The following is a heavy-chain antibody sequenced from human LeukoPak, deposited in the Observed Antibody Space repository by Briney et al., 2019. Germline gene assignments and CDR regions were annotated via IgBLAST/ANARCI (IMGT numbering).Heavy chain of an antibody. V-gene: IGHV5-51*01. D-gene: IGHD3-10*01. CDR1: GYSFTNGW. Sequence: GESLKISCKGSGYSFTNGWIGWVREMPGKGLELMGLMYPGDSDTTYSPSFQGQVIISADKSITTAYLQWSSLKASDTAMYYCTRRMTRGVITSPFDSWGQGTLVSVSS. J-gene: IGHJ4*02. CDR2: MYPGDSDT. CDR3: TRRMTRGVITSPFDS.